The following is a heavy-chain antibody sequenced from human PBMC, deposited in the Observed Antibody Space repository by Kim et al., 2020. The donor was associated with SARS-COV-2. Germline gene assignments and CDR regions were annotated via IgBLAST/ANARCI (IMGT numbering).Heavy chain of an antibody. Sequence: YYQPSLKSRVTISVDTSKNQFSLKLSSVTDATVYYCARHGCTGGVCYFDPWGQGTLVTVSS. J-gene: IGHJ5*02. V-gene: IGHV4-30-2*03. D-gene: IGHD2-8*02. CDR3: ARHGCTGGVCYFDP.